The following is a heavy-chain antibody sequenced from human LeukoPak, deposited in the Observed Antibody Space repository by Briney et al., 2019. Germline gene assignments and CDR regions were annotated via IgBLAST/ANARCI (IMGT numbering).Heavy chain of an antibody. V-gene: IGHV3-7*01. CDR2: IKYDGSEK. D-gene: IGHD3-16*01. J-gene: IGHJ6*03. CDR1: GFSFSTTW. CDR3: ARPYTDQSGNYYYYMDV. Sequence: GGSLRLSCAASGFSFSTTWMTWVRQAPGKGLEWVANIKYDGSEKYYADSLKGRFTLSRDNARNSLYLQMNSLRAEDTAVYYCARPYTDQSGNYYYYMDVWGKGTTVTVSS.